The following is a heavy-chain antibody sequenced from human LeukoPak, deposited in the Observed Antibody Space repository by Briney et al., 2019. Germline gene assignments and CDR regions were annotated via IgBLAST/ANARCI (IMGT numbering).Heavy chain of an antibody. CDR1: RFTFSNYA. D-gene: IGHD1-26*01. CDR3: ARTWVRGASSCYFDY. V-gene: IGHV3-48*03. J-gene: IGHJ4*02. Sequence: PGGSLRLSCAASRFTFSNYALTWFRQAPGKGLEWVSYISGIGNTTYYADSVKGRFTISRDKAKNSLYLQMNSLRPEQRAIYYCARTWVRGASSCYFDYWGQGTLVTVSS. CDR2: ISGIGNTT.